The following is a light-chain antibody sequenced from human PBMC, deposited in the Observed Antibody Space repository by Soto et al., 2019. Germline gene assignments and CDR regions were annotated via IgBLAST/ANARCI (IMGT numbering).Light chain of an antibody. Sequence: EIVLTQSPGTLSLSPGERATLSCRASQSISSTYLAWYQQKPGQAPRLLIYGASSRATGIPDRFSGSGSGTDFTLIISRLEPDDFAVYYCQQYGTSPALTFGGGTKVEIE. CDR3: QQYGTSPALT. J-gene: IGKJ4*01. V-gene: IGKV3-20*01. CDR1: QSISSTY. CDR2: GAS.